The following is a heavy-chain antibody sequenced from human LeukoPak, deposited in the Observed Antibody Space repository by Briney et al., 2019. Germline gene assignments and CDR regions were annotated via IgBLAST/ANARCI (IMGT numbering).Heavy chain of an antibody. J-gene: IGHJ5*02. CDR2: INPNSGGT. Sequence: ASVKVSCKASGYTFTGYYMHWVRQAPGQGLEWMGWINPNSGGTNYAQKFQGRVTMTRDTSISTAYMELSRLRSDDTAVYYCARAQGIAVFKGGLNWFDPWGQGTLVTVSS. V-gene: IGHV1-2*02. CDR3: ARAQGIAVFKGGLNWFDP. D-gene: IGHD6-19*01. CDR1: GYTFTGYY.